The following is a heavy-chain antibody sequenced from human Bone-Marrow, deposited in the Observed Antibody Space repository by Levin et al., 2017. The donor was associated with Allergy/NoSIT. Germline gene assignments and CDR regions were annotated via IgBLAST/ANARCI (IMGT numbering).Heavy chain of an antibody. J-gene: IGHJ6*03. D-gene: IGHD1-1*01. CDR1: GGSISSGDYF. CDR2: IYYTGST. CDR3: ARVGLELERPNYYYYMDV. Sequence: SQTLSLPCTVSGGSISSGDYFWSWIRQHPGKGLEWIGYIYYTGSTYYNPSLRSRVTISVDTSENRFSLKLSSVTAADTAVYYCARVGLELERPNYYYYMDVWGNGTTVTVSS. V-gene: IGHV4-31*03.